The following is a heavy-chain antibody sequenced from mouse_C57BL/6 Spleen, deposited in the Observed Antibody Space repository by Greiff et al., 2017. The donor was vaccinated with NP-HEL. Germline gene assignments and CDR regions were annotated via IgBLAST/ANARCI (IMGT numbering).Heavy chain of an antibody. V-gene: IGHV5-4*03. CDR1: GFTFSSYA. Sequence: DVMLVESGGGLVKPGGSLKLSCAASGFTFSSYAMSWVRQTPEKRLEWVATISDGGSYTYYPDNVKGRFTISRDNAKNNLYLQMSHLKSEDTAMYYCASLPSWFAYWGQGTLVTVSA. CDR3: ASLPSWFAY. CDR2: ISDGGSYT. D-gene: IGHD2-10*01. J-gene: IGHJ3*01.